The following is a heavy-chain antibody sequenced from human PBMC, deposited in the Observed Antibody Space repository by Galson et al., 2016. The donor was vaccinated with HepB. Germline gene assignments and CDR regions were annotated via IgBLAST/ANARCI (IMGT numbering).Heavy chain of an antibody. Sequence: SLRLSCAASGFTFRSYGMSWVRQAPGKGLQWVSTINDDATRTHYADSVRGRFTISRDNYKNTLYLQMNRLRADDTALYYCIKDLQYDGDCFWGQGTLVTVSS. CDR3: IKDLQYDGDCF. CDR1: GFTFRSYG. D-gene: IGHD2-21*02. J-gene: IGHJ4*02. CDR2: INDDATRT. V-gene: IGHV3-23*01.